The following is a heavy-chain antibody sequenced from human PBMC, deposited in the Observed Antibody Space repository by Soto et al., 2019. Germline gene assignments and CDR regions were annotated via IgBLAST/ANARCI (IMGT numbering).Heavy chain of an antibody. V-gene: IGHV1-69*13. D-gene: IGHD3-10*01. CDR2: IIPIFGTA. J-gene: IGHJ4*02. CDR3: AKQSGSGSYYNVGSGGHFDD. CDR1: GGTFSSYA. Sequence: SVKVSCKASGGTFSSYAISWVRQAPGQGLEWMGGIIPIFGTANYAQKFQGRVTITADESTSTAYMELSSLRSDDTAVYYCAKQSGSGSYYNVGSGGHFDDWGQGSLVTVSS.